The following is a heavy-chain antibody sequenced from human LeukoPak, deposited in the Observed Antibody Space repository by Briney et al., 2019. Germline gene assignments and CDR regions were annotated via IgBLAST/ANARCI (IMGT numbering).Heavy chain of an antibody. CDR1: GGSFGGYY. D-gene: IGHD3-16*02. CDR2: INHSGST. CDR3: ARQFTYRRWFDP. J-gene: IGHJ5*02. Sequence: SETLSLTCAVYGGSFGGYYWSWIRQPPGKGLEWIGEINHSGSTNYNPSLKSRVTISVDTSKNQFSLKLSSVTAADTAVYYCARQFTYRRWFDPWGQGTLVTVSS. V-gene: IGHV4-34*01.